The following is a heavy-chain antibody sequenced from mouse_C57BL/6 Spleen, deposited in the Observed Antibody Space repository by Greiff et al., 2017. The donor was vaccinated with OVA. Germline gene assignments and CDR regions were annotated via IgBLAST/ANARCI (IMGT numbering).Heavy chain of an antibody. D-gene: IGHD3-2*02. CDR2: IDPSDSYT. V-gene: IGHV1-50*01. Sequence: QVHVKQPGAELVKPGASVKLSCKASGYTFTSYWMQWVKQRPGQGLEWIGEIDPSDSYTNYNQKFKGKATLTVDTSSSTAYMQLSSLTSEDSAVYYCARPQTAQASWFAYWGQGTLVTVSA. CDR1: GYTFTSYW. CDR3: ARPQTAQASWFAY. J-gene: IGHJ3*01.